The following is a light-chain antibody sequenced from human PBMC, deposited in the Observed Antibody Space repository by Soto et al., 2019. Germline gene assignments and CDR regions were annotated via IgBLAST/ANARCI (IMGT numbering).Light chain of an antibody. V-gene: IGKV3-15*01. CDR1: QSVSSN. J-gene: IGKJ5*01. CDR2: GAS. CDR3: QQYNNWPPIT. Sequence: DIVLSQSPVTLSLYPGERATLSCRASQSVSSNYLAWYQQKPGQGPSLLIYGASTRATGIPARFSGSGSGTEFTLTISSLQSEDFAVYYCQQYNNWPPITFGQGTRLEIK.